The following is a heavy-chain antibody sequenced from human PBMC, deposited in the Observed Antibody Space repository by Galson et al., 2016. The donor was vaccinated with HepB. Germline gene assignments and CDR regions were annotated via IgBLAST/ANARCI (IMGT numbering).Heavy chain of an antibody. J-gene: IGHJ5*02. D-gene: IGHD2-2*01. Sequence: LRLSCAASGFTFSSYWMHWVRQAPGKGLVWVSRINSDGSSTSYADSVKGRFTISRDNAKNTLYLQMNSLRAEDTAVYYCAREVPAATRGNWFDPWGQGTLVTVSS. CDR1: GFTFSSYW. CDR3: AREVPAATRGNWFDP. CDR2: INSDGSST. V-gene: IGHV3-74*01.